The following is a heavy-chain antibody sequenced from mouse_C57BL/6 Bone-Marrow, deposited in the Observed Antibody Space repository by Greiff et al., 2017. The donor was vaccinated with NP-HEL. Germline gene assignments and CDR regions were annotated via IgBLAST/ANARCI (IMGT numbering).Heavy chain of an antibody. V-gene: IGHV5-4*03. CDR3: AKIPYYSNYEFAY. CDR2: ISDGGSYT. CDR1: GFTFSSYA. J-gene: IGHJ3*01. D-gene: IGHD2-5*01. Sequence: EVKLMESGGGLVKPGGSLKLSCAASGFTFSSYAMSWVRQTPEKRLEWVATISDGGSYTYYPDNVKGRFTISRDNAKNNLYLQMSHLKSEDTAMYYCAKIPYYSNYEFAYWGQGTLVTVSA.